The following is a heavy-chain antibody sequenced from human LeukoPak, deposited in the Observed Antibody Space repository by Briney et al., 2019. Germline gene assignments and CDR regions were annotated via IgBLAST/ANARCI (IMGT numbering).Heavy chain of an antibody. CDR2: IIPIFGTA. Sequence: SVKVSCKASGGTFSSYAISWVRQAPGQGLEWMGGIIPIFGTANYAQKFQGRVTITADESTSTAYMELSSLRSEDTAVYYCASPTIVATTDDAFDIWGQGTMVTVSS. J-gene: IGHJ3*02. CDR1: GGTFSSYA. CDR3: ASPTIVATTDDAFDI. D-gene: IGHD5-12*01. V-gene: IGHV1-69*13.